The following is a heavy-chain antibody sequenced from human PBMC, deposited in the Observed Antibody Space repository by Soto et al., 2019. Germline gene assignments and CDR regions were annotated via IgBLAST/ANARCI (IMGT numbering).Heavy chain of an antibody. D-gene: IGHD6-13*01. CDR3: ARGIAAAGTPPDAFDI. J-gene: IGHJ3*02. V-gene: IGHV6-1*01. CDR1: GDSVSSNSAA. CDR2: TYYRYKWYN. Sequence: QVQLQQSGPGLVKPSQTLSLTCAISGDSVSSNSAAWNWIRQSPSRGLEWLGRTYYRYKWYNDYAVSVMSRITSNPDTSKNQFYLQLNSVTPEDTAVYYCARGIAAAGTPPDAFDIWGQGTLVTVSS.